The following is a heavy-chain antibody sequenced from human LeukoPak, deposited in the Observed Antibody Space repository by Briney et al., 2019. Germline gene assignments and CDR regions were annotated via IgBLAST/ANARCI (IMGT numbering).Heavy chain of an antibody. CDR3: ARVTGGANFDH. CDR2: INPGSGNT. Sequence: ASVKVSCKASGHTFTRYYIHWVRQAPGQGLEWMGVINPGSGNTNYAQKFQDRVTMTRDTSTGTVYMELSSLRSEDTAVYFCARVTGGANFDHWGQGTLVAVSS. D-gene: IGHD1-14*01. CDR1: GHTFTRYY. V-gene: IGHV1-46*01. J-gene: IGHJ4*02.